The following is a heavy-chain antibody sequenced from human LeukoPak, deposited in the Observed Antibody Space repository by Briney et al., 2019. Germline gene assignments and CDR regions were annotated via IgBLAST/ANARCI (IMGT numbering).Heavy chain of an antibody. D-gene: IGHD3-22*01. CDR1: GGSISSYY. CDR3: ASGWNYYESSGYYYPMI. J-gene: IGHJ3*02. CDR2: IYYSGST. V-gene: IGHV4-59*08. Sequence: PSETLSLTCTVSGGSISSYYWSWIRQPPGKGLEWIGYIYYSGSTNYNPSLKSRVTISVDTSKNQFSLKLTSVTAADTAVYYCASGWNYYESSGYYYPMIWGQGTMVTVTS.